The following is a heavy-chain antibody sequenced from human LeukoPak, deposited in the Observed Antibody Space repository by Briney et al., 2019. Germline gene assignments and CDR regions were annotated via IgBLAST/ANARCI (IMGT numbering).Heavy chain of an antibody. Sequence: SETLSLTCTVSGGSISSSSYYWGWMRQPPGKGLEWIGSIYQSETAHYNPSLKSRVTISVDTSKNQFSLKLRSVTAADTAVYYCARKSSSWYRGAMDVWGKGTTVTVSS. CDR1: GGSISSSSYY. CDR2: IYQSETA. J-gene: IGHJ6*03. CDR3: ARKSSSWYRGAMDV. D-gene: IGHD6-13*01. V-gene: IGHV4-39*07.